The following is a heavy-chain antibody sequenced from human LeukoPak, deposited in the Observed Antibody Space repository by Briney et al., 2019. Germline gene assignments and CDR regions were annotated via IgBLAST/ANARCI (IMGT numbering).Heavy chain of an antibody. CDR1: GYTFTSYD. V-gene: IGHV1-8*01. D-gene: IGHD2-15*01. CDR3: ARVDCSGGSCYSGFDC. J-gene: IGHJ4*02. Sequence: ASVKVSCKASGYTFTSYDINWVRQATGQGLEWMGWMNPNSGNTGYAQKFQGRVTMTRNTSISTAYMELSSLRSEDTAVYYCARVDCSGGSCYSGFDCWGQGTLVTVSS. CDR2: MNPNSGNT.